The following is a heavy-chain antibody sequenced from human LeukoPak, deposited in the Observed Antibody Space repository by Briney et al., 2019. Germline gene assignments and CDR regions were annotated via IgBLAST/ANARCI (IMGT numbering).Heavy chain of an antibody. V-gene: IGHV3-7*03. CDR3: ATVKYYYGDPVGWFDP. CDR2: INQDASVR. Sequence: PGGSLRLSCAASGFSFSTYWMSWVRQTPEKGLKFVANINQDASVRNYMDSLKGRCTISRDNSKNTLYLLMTSLRADDTAVYYCATVKYYYGDPVGWFDPWGQGTLVTVSS. CDR1: GFSFSTYW. J-gene: IGHJ5*02. D-gene: IGHD4-17*01.